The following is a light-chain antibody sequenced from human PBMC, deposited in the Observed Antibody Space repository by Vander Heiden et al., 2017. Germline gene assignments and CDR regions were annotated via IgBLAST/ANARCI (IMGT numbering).Light chain of an antibody. Sequence: QSVLTQPPSVSGAPGQRVTISCPGSSSNIGAGSAVRWFQQLPGTAPKLLIYGNSNRPSGVPDRFSGSKSGTSASLATTGLQAEDEADYYCQSYDSSLSGHVVFGGGTKLTVL. J-gene: IGLJ2*01. CDR2: GNS. V-gene: IGLV1-40*01. CDR3: QSYDSSLSGHVV. CDR1: SSNIGAGSA.